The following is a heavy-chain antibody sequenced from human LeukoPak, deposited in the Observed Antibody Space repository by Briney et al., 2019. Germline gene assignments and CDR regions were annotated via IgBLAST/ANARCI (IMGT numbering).Heavy chain of an antibody. Sequence: PSETLSLTCNGSGGSISSYYWSWIRQPAGKGLEWIGRIYTSGSTNYNPSLKSRVTMSVDTSKNQFSLKLSSVTAADTAVYYCATGPLTFPSDAFDIWGQGTMVTVSS. V-gene: IGHV4-4*07. CDR2: IYTSGST. J-gene: IGHJ3*02. CDR3: ATGPLTFPSDAFDI. CDR1: GGSISSYY. D-gene: IGHD3-16*01.